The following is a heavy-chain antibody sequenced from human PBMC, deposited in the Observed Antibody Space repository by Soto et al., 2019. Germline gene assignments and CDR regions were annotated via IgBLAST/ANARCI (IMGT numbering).Heavy chain of an antibody. V-gene: IGHV2-5*02. CDR1: GFSLSTSGVS. D-gene: IGHD2-15*01. CDR3: VNSSYSDWLDP. Sequence: QITLKESGPTLVKPTQTLTLTCIISGFSLSTSGVSVGWIRQPPGKALEWLSLIYWDDDKRFSPSLKSRLTINKDTYKNQVGFTMTNMDPVDTDTYFCVNSSYSDWLDPWGQGTLVTVSS. J-gene: IGHJ5*02. CDR2: IYWDDDK.